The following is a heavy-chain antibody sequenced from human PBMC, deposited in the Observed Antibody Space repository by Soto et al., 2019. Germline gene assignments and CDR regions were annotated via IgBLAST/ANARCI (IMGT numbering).Heavy chain of an antibody. V-gene: IGHV1-18*01. D-gene: IGHD3-9*01. J-gene: IGHJ4*02. CDR3: ARVRLILTGYYIDY. CDR2: ISAYNGNT. Sequence: QVQLVQSGAAVKKPGASVKVSCKASGYTFTSYGISWVRQAPGQVLAWMGWISAYNGNTNYAQKLQGRVNMTTDTSTSTAYMELRSLRSDDTAGYYCARVRLILTGYYIDYWGQGTLVTVSS. CDR1: GYTFTSYG.